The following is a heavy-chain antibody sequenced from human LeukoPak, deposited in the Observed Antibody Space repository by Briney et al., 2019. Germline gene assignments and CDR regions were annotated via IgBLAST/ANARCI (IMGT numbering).Heavy chain of an antibody. J-gene: IGHJ4*02. CDR2: IYSGGST. CDR1: GFTFSSNY. Sequence: GGSLRPSCAASGFTFSSNYMSWVRQAPGKGLEWVSVIYSGGSTYYADSVKGRFTISRDNSKNTLYLQMNSLRAEDTAVYYCARVGVVPAALYYFDYWGQGTLVTVSS. CDR3: ARVGVVPAALYYFDY. V-gene: IGHV3-53*01. D-gene: IGHD2-2*01.